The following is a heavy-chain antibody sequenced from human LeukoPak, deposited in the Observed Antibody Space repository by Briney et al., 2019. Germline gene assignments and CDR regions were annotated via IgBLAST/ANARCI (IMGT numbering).Heavy chain of an antibody. V-gene: IGHV4-59*01. D-gene: IGHD4-23*01. CDR1: GGSISNYY. J-gene: IGHJ6*02. Sequence: PSETLSLTCTVSGGSISNYYWSWIRQPPGKGLEWIGYIHYSGSTNYNPSLKSRVTISVDTSKTQLSLKLTSVTAADTAVYYCARELGATVVNYGMDVWGQGTTVTVSS. CDR3: ARELGATVVNYGMDV. CDR2: IHYSGST.